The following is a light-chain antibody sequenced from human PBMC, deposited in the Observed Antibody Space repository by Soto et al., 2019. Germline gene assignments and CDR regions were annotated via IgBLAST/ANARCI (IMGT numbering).Light chain of an antibody. CDR1: SSNIGNNH. J-gene: IGLJ3*02. Sequence: QSVLTQPPSVSAAPGQKVTISCSGSSSNIGNNHVSWYQQVPGTATKPRICENNKRPSGIPARFSGSTSGTSATLGITGPQTGDEADYYCGTWDSSLNAWVFGGGTELTVL. CDR3: GTWDSSLNAWV. V-gene: IGLV1-51*02. CDR2: ENN.